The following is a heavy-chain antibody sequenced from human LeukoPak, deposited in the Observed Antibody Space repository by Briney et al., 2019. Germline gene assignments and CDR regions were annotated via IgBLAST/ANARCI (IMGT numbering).Heavy chain of an antibody. J-gene: IGHJ1*01. CDR1: GFTFSSYA. CDR3: AKDDSIWSRSGAEFFQH. CDR2: MSGSGDST. D-gene: IGHD6-19*01. V-gene: IGHV3-23*01. Sequence: GGSLRLSCAASGFTFSSYAMSWVRQAPGKGLEWVSAMSGSGDSTYYADSVKGRFSISRDNSKNTLYLQMNSLRAEDTAVYYCAKDDSIWSRSGAEFFQHWGQGTLVTVSS.